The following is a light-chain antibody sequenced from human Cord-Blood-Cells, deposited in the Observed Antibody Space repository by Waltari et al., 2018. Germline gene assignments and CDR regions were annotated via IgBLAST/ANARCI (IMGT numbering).Light chain of an antibody. CDR1: SSDVGGYNY. CDR3: SSYTSSSTWV. Sequence: QSALTQPASVSGSPGQSITISCTGTSSDVGGYNYVSWYQQHQGKAPKLMIYDVSNRPSGVCNRFSGAKSGNTASLTISGRQAEDEADYYCSSYTSSSTWVFGGGTKLTVL. V-gene: IGLV2-14*01. J-gene: IGLJ3*02. CDR2: DVS.